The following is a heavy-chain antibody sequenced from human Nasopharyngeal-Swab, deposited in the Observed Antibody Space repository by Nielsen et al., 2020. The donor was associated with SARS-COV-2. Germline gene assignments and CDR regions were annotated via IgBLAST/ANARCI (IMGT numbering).Heavy chain of an antibody. CDR3: ARAVRYYDFWSGYSPGFESYYYYGMDV. D-gene: IGHD3-3*01. V-gene: IGHV1-3*01. CDR2: INAGNGNT. CDR1: GYTFTGYA. J-gene: IGHJ6*02. Sequence: ASVKVSCKASGYTFTGYAMHWVRQAPGQRLEWMGWINAGNGNTKYSQKFQGRVTITRDTSASTAYMELSSLRSEDTAVYYCARAVRYYDFWSGYSPGFESYYYYGMDVWGQGTTVTVSS.